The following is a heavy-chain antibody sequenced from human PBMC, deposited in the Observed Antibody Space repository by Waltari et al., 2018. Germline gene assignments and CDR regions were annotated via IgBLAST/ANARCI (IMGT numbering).Heavy chain of an antibody. CDR3: ASRDYYDSSGYYKGAYAFDI. CDR1: GGTFSSYA. D-gene: IGHD3-22*01. V-gene: IGHV1-69*05. CDR2: IIPIFGTA. Sequence: QVQLVQSGAEVKKPGSSVKVSCKASGGTFSSYAISWVRQAPGQGVEWMGGIIPIFGTANYAQKFQGRVTITTDESTSTAYMELSSLRSEDTAVYYCASRDYYDSSGYYKGAYAFDIWGQGTMVTVSS. J-gene: IGHJ3*02.